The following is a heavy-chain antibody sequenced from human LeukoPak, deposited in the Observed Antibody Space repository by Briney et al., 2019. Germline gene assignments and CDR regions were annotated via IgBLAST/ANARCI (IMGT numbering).Heavy chain of an antibody. Sequence: SETLSLTCTVSGGSISSYYWSWIRQPPGKGMEWNGYIYYSGSTNYNPSLKSRVTISVDTSKNQFSLKLSSVTAADTAVYYCAREGRSNDRKYYFDYWGQGTLVTVSS. CDR3: AREGRSNDRKYYFDY. D-gene: IGHD2-15*01. V-gene: IGHV4-59*12. J-gene: IGHJ4*02. CDR1: GGSISSYY. CDR2: IYYSGST.